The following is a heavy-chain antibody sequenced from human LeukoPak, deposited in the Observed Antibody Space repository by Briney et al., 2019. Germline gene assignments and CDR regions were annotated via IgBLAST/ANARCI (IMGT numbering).Heavy chain of an antibody. V-gene: IGHV4-38-2*02. CDR1: GYSISSGYY. D-gene: IGHD2-2*01. CDR3: ARHGSPAFYYYYMDV. J-gene: IGHJ6*03. CDR2: IYHSGST. Sequence: SETLSLTCTVSGYSISSGYYWGWIRQPPGKGLEWIGSIYHSGSTYYNPSLKSRVTISVDTSKNQFSLKLSSVTAADTAVYYCARHGSPAFYYYYMDVWGKGTTVTISS.